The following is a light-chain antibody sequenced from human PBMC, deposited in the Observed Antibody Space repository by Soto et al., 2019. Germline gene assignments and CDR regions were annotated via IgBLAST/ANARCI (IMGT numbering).Light chain of an antibody. V-gene: IGLV1-47*01. Sequence: QLVPTQPPSASGTPGQRVTISCSGSSSNIGSNYVYWYQQLPGSAPKLLIYRNDQRPSGVPDRFSASKSGTAASLAISGLRSEEEGDYHCAAWDDSLSAVVFGGGTKLTVL. J-gene: IGLJ2*01. CDR3: AAWDDSLSAVV. CDR1: SSNIGSNY. CDR2: RND.